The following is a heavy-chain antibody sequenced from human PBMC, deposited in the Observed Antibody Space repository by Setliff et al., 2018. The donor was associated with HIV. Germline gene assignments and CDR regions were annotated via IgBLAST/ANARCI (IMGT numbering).Heavy chain of an antibody. CDR1: GDSISSDSFF. D-gene: IGHD5-12*01. J-gene: IGHJ4*02. Sequence: PSETLSLTCTVSGDSISSDSFFWSWIRQPAGKGLEWIGRIYTSGGTNYNPSLKSRVTISIDTSKNQFSLKLSSVTAADTAVYYCATSWRDGYPGDYWGQGTLVTVSS. CDR3: ATSWRDGYPGDY. CDR2: IYTSGGT. V-gene: IGHV4-61*02.